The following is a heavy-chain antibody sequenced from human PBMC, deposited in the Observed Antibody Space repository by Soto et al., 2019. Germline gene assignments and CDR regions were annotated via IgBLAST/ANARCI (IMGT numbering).Heavy chain of an antibody. Sequence: SETLSLTCTVSGGSISSYYWSWIRQPPGKGLEWIGYMYYSGSTNYNPSLKSRVTISVDTSKNQFSLKLSSVTAADTAVYYCARDYSSSSNFYGVDVWGQGTTVTVSS. CDR3: ARDYSSSSNFYGVDV. CDR1: GGSISSYY. D-gene: IGHD6-6*01. V-gene: IGHV4-59*01. J-gene: IGHJ6*02. CDR2: MYYSGST.